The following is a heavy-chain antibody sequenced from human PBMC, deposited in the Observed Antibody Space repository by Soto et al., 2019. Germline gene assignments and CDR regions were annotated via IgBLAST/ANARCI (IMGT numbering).Heavy chain of an antibody. Sequence: PSETLSLTCAVSGGSISSSNWCSWVRQPPGKGLEWIGEIYHSGSTNYNPSLKSRVTISVDTSKNQFSLKLSSVTAADTAVYYCASLAYDFWSTNCYYMDVWGKGTTVTVSS. J-gene: IGHJ6*03. CDR1: GGSISSSNW. V-gene: IGHV4-4*02. CDR2: IYHSGST. D-gene: IGHD3-3*01. CDR3: ASLAYDFWSTNCYYMDV.